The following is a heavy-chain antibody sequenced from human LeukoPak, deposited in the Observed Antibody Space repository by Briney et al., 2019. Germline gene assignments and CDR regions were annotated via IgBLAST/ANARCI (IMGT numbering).Heavy chain of an antibody. D-gene: IGHD1-26*01. CDR3: ARSVGATKIPLRFDY. V-gene: IGHV1-46*01. CDR2: INPGGGTT. J-gene: IGHJ4*02. CDR1: RYTLTNYY. Sequence: GASVKVSCLASRYTLTNYYLHSVRPAPGQGLEWMGMINPGGGTTTYAQKFQGRVTMTRDTSTSTVYMALSALRSEDRAVFYCARSVGATKIPLRFDYWGQGTLVTVS.